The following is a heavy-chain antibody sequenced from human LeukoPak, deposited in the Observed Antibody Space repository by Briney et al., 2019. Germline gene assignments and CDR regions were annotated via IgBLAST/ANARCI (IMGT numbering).Heavy chain of an antibody. CDR3: ARLAEQLRPRNWFDP. CDR2: IYYSTST. V-gene: IGHV4-39*01. J-gene: IGHJ5*02. CDR1: GGSISSSSYY. Sequence: SEALSLTCTASGGSISSSSYYWGWIRQPPGKGLERIGSIYYSTSTYYNPSLKSRVTISVDTSKNQFSLKLSSVTAADTAVYYCARLAEQLRPRNWFDPWGQGTLVTVSS. D-gene: IGHD6-13*01.